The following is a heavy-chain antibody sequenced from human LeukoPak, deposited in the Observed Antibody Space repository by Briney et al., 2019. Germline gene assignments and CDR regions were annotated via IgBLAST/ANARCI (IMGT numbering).Heavy chain of an antibody. Sequence: GGSLRLSCAASGFTVSSNYMSWVRQAPGKGLEWVSVIYSGGSTYYADSVKGRFTISRDNSKNTLYLQMNSLRAEDTAVYYCARLEMATPGGGYYFDYWGQGTLVTVSS. V-gene: IGHV3-66*01. CDR1: GFTVSSNY. CDR2: IYSGGST. D-gene: IGHD5-24*01. CDR3: ARLEMATPGGGYYFDY. J-gene: IGHJ4*02.